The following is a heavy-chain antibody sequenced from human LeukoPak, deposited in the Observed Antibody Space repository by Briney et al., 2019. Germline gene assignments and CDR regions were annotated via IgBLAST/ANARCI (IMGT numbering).Heavy chain of an antibody. V-gene: IGHV4-59*01. Sequence: KTSETLSLTCTVSGGPIRRYYWSWIRQPPGKGLEWIGYIYYSGSTNYNPSLKSRITISVDTSKNQFSLRLSSVTAADTATYYCARVGLTVFGVVNPFFDYWGQGTLVTVSS. CDR2: IYYSGST. J-gene: IGHJ4*02. CDR3: ARVGLTVFGVVNPFFDY. CDR1: GGPIRRYY. D-gene: IGHD3-3*01.